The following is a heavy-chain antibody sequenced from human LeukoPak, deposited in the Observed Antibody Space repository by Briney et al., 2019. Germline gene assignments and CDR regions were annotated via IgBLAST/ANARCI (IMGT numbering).Heavy chain of an antibody. Sequence: SETLSLTCTVSGGSISSYYWSWIRQPPGKGLEWIGYIYYSGSTNYNPSLKSRVTISVDTSKNQFSLKLSSVTAADTAVYYCARAITMVRGVIDWGQGTLVTVSS. D-gene: IGHD3-10*01. CDR2: IYYSGST. CDR1: GGSISSYY. V-gene: IGHV4-59*01. J-gene: IGHJ4*02. CDR3: ARAITMVRGVID.